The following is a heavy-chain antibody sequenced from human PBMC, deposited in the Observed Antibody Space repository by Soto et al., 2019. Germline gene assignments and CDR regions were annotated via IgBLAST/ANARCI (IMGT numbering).Heavy chain of an antibody. CDR2: ISAYNGNT. D-gene: IGHD1-7*01. V-gene: IGHV1-18*01. CDR3: ARDEHGPGTVDY. CDR1: GYTFTSYG. Sequence: ASGKVSCKASGYTFTSYGISWVRQAPGQGLEWMGWISAYNGNTNYAQKLQGRVTMTTDTSTSTAYMELRSLRSDDTAVYYCARDEHGPGTVDYWGQGPLVTVSS. J-gene: IGHJ4*02.